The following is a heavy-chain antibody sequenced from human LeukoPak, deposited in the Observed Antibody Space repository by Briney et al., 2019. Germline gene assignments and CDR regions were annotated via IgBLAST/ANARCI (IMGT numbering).Heavy chain of an antibody. CDR3: ARGLHDILTGYYKDNWFDP. J-gene: IGHJ5*02. Sequence: SETLSLTCTVSGGSISSYYWSWIRQPPGKGLEWIGYIYYSGSTNYNPSLKSRVTISVDTSKNQFSLKLSSVTAADTAVYYCARGLHDILTGYYKDNWFDPWGQGTLVTVSS. CDR1: GGSISSYY. CDR2: IYYSGST. V-gene: IGHV4-59*01. D-gene: IGHD3-9*01.